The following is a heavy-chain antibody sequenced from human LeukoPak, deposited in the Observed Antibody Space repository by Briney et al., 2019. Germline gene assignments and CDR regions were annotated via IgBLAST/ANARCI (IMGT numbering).Heavy chain of an antibody. CDR2: INHSGST. Sequence: PSETLSLTCAVYGGSFSGYYWSWIRQPPGKGLEWIGEINHSGSTNYNPSLKSRVTISVDTSKNRFSLKLSSVTAADTAVYYCARKSGNFDYWGQGTLVTVSS. CDR1: GGSFSGYY. CDR3: ARKSGNFDY. J-gene: IGHJ4*02. V-gene: IGHV4-34*01.